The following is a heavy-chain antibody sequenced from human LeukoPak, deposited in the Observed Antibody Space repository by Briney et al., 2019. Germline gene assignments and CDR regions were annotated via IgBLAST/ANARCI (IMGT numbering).Heavy chain of an antibody. D-gene: IGHD6-13*01. V-gene: IGHV3-21*01. CDR3: ARVGPDSSSYSIY. CDR2: ISSSSSYI. J-gene: IGHJ4*02. Sequence: GGSLRLSCAASGFTFSSYSMNWVRQAPGKGLEWVSSISSSSSYIYYADSVKGRFTISRDNAKNSLYLQMNSLRAGDTAVYYCARVGPDSSSYSIYWGQGTLVTVSS. CDR1: GFTFSSYS.